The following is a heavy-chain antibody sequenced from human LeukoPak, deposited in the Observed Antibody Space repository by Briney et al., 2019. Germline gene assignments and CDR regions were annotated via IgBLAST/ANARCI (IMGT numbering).Heavy chain of an antibody. J-gene: IGHJ5*02. Sequence: GASVTVSCKASGYTFTAYYIHWVRQAPGQGLKWMGWINPNNGVTNYAQTFQGRVTMTRDTSISTASMDLTRLRSDDTAVYYCASSGGWYMDRWFDPWGQGTLVTVSS. V-gene: IGHV1-2*02. CDR2: INPNNGVT. CDR3: ASSGGWYMDRWFDP. CDR1: GYTFTAYY. D-gene: IGHD6-19*01.